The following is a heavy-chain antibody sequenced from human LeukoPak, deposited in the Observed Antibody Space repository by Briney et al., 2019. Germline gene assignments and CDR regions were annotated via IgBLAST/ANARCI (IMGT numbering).Heavy chain of an antibody. D-gene: IGHD4-17*01. J-gene: IGHJ4*02. V-gene: IGHV3-53*01. CDR2: INRGGAT. Sequence: PGGSLRLSCAASGFSVSDYFMAWVRQAPGKGLQWVSHINRGGATEDAESVKGRFTVSRDTSRNIVYLQMSSLRAEDTAMYYCARGRASTTIFDYWGQGNLVTVSS. CDR1: GFSVSDYF. CDR3: ARGRASTTIFDY.